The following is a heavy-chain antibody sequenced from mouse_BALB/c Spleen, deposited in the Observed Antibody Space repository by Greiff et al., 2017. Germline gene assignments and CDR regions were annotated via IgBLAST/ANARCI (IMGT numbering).Heavy chain of an antibody. J-gene: IGHJ3*01. Sequence: QVQLQQPGAELVKPGASVKLSCKAYGYTFTSYWMHWVKQRPGQGLEWIGEINPSNGRTNYNEKFKSKATLTVDKSSSTAYLQLSSLTSEDTAVYYCANPYGNGAYWGQGTLVTVSA. CDR1: GYTFTSYW. D-gene: IGHD1-1*01. V-gene: IGHV1S81*02. CDR2: INPSNGRT. CDR3: ANPYGNGAY.